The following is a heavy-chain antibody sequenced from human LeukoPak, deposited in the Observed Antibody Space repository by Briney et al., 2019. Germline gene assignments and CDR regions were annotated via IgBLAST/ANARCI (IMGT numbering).Heavy chain of an antibody. V-gene: IGHV1-24*01. D-gene: IGHD6-13*01. Sequence: ASVKVSCKVSGYSLSEVSMLWVRQAPGQGLEWMGSFDPEDGEPIYAQRFQGRVTMTEGTSTNTAYMEVNSLRSEDTAVYYCATDIQHLVLFAYWGQRTLVTVSS. CDR1: GYSLSEVS. J-gene: IGHJ4*02. CDR2: FDPEDGEP. CDR3: ATDIQHLVLFAY.